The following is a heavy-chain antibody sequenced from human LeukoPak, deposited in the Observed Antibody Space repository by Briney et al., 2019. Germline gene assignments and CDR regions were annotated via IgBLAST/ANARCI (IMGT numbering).Heavy chain of an antibody. CDR2: ISHDGNNN. CDR1: GFTFSSYG. D-gene: IGHD3/OR15-3a*01. CDR3: AKDGPPVAFDY. V-gene: IGHV3-30*18. Sequence: GGSLRLSCAASGFTFSSYGMHWVRQAPGKGLEWVAVISHDGNNNYYSDSVKGRFTISRDNSKNTPDLQMNSLRAEDTAVYYCAKDGPPVAFDYWGQGTLVTVSS. J-gene: IGHJ4*02.